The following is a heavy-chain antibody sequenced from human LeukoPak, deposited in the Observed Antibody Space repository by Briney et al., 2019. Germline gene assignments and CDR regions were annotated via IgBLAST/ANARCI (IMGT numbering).Heavy chain of an antibody. Sequence: GGSLRLSCAASGFTFNNYGMHWVRQAPGKGLEWVAFIQYDGSNEYYADSVKGRFTISRDNSKNTLYLQMNNLRAEDTALYYCATRVGGPEGYWSQGTLVTVSS. J-gene: IGHJ4*02. CDR3: ATRVGGPEGY. D-gene: IGHD3-3*01. CDR1: GFTFNNYG. CDR2: IQYDGSNE. V-gene: IGHV3-30*02.